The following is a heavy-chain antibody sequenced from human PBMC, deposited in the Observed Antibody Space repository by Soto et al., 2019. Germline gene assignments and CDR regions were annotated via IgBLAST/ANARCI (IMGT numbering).Heavy chain of an antibody. CDR1: GDTVIVAD. V-gene: IGHV1-8*01. Sequence: ASVKDSCKASGDTVIVADMNCVRQAAGHGREWMAWMIPNTENPDDAQKFKGRLTLTRDTTKRADYMVLSSLTSEDTADYYCASGFGSYTDFWAQGTLVTVSS. CDR2: MIPNTENP. D-gene: IGHD2-2*02. CDR3: ASGFGSYTDF. J-gene: IGHJ4*02.